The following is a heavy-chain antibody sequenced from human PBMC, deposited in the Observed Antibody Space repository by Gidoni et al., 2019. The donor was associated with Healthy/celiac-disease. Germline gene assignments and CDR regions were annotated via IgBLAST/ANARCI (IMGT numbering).Heavy chain of an antibody. D-gene: IGHD2-8*02. Sequence: QVQLQESGPGLAKPAETLSLTCPVSGGSISSYYWSWIRQPAGKRLVWIGRIYTSGSTNYNPSHKRRVTMSVETSKNQYAVKLSSVTAADTAVYYCAILRVAGRLNWFDPWGQGTLVTVSS. V-gene: IGHV4-4*07. J-gene: IGHJ5*02. CDR3: AILRVAGRLNWFDP. CDR1: GGSISSYY. CDR2: IYTSGST.